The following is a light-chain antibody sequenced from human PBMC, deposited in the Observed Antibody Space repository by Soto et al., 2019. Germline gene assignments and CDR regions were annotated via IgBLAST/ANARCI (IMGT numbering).Light chain of an antibody. Sequence: EIVLTQSPATLSLSPGERATLSCRASQSINSYLAWYQQKLGQAPRLLIYEASNRATGIPARFSGSGSGTDFSLNISSLEPEDFAVYYCQQRSNWPPWTFGQGTKVEL. CDR2: EAS. V-gene: IGKV3-11*01. CDR1: QSINSY. J-gene: IGKJ1*01. CDR3: QQRSNWPPWT.